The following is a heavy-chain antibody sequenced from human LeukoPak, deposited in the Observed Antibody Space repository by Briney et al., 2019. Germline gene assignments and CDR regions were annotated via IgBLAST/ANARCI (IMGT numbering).Heavy chain of an antibody. Sequence: GASVKVSCKASGYTFTSYYMHWVRQARGQRLEWIGWIVVGSGNTNYAQKFQERVTITRDMSTSTAYMELSSLRSEDTAVYYCAALYSSTLEDYWGQGTLVTVSS. J-gene: IGHJ4*02. V-gene: IGHV1-58*02. CDR2: IVVGSGNT. CDR3: AALYSSTLEDY. D-gene: IGHD6-13*01. CDR1: GYTFTSYY.